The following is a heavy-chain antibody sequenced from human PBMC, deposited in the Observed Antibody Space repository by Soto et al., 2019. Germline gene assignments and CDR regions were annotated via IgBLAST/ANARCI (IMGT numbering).Heavy chain of an antibody. CDR3: ARDAAVAGETDRFDY. D-gene: IGHD6-19*01. J-gene: IGHJ4*02. V-gene: IGHV4-4*02. Sequence: SETLSLTCTVSSGSIKTDVWWSWLRQPPGKGLEWIGEIYQNGHTNYNPSLKSRVTMSVDKSKNQFSLMLTSVTAADTAMYYCARDAAVAGETDRFDYWGQGILVTVSS. CDR2: IYQNGHT. CDR1: SGSIKTDVW.